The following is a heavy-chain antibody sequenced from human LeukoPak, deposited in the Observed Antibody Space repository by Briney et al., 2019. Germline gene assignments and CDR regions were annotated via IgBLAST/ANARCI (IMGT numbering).Heavy chain of an antibody. CDR1: GFTVSSNY. CDR3: AKDRITMIVVVTLDAFDI. J-gene: IGHJ3*02. CDR2: IYSGGST. Sequence: GGSLRLSCVASGFTVSSNYMSWVRQAPGKGLEWVSVIYSGGSTYYADSVKGRFTISRDNSKNTLYLQMNSLRAEDTAVYYCAKDRITMIVVVTLDAFDIWGQGTMVTVSS. V-gene: IGHV3-53*01. D-gene: IGHD3-22*01.